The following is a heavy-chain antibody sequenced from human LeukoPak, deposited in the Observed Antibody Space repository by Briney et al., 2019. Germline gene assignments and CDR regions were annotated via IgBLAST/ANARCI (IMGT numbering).Heavy chain of an antibody. CDR1: GFTFSSYG. Sequence: GGSLRFSCAASGFTFSSYGMHWVRQAPGKGLEWVAVISYDGSNKYYADSVKGRFTISRDNSKNTLYLQMNSLRAEDTAVYYCAKDPGSSSGYFDYWGQGTLVTVSS. CDR3: AKDPGSSSGYFDY. J-gene: IGHJ4*02. D-gene: IGHD6-6*01. CDR2: ISYDGSNK. V-gene: IGHV3-30*18.